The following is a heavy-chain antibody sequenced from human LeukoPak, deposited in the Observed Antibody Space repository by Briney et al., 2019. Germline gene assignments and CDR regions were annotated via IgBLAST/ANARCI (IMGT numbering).Heavy chain of an antibody. CDR1: GFTFSSYW. CDR3: ARSRGTFVVAGSGGAFDI. Sequence: GGSLRLSCAASGFTFSSYWMSWVRQAPGRGLEWVANRKQDGSEKYYVDSVKGRFTISRDNAKNSLYLQMNSLRAEDTAVYYCARSRGTFVVAGSGGAFDIWGQGTMVTVSS. J-gene: IGHJ3*02. CDR2: RKQDGSEK. D-gene: IGHD2-2*01. V-gene: IGHV3-7*01.